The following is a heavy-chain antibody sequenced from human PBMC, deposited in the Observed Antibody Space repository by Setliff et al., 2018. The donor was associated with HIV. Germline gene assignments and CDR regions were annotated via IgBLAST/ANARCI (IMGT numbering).Heavy chain of an antibody. CDR1: GYNFVGYG. D-gene: IGHD2-21*01. Sequence: ASVKVSCKASGYNFVGYGMNWLRQAPGQGLEWMGWINTYNGNTKYGQKFQVSVTATTDTSTSTVYMELRNLRSDDTAVYFCARGGPARVALLYWFDPWGQGTLVTVSS. J-gene: IGHJ5*02. CDR3: ARGGPARVALLYWFDP. CDR2: INTYNGNT. V-gene: IGHV1-18*01.